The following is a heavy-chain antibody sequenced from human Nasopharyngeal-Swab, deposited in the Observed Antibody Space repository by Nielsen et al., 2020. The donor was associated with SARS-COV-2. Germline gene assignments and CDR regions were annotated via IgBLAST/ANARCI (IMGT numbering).Heavy chain of an antibody. D-gene: IGHD1-1*01. CDR3: ARRTTFDY. CDR1: GGSISSSGNY. V-gene: IGHV4-39*07. CDR2: IDYSGTT. J-gene: IGHJ4*02. Sequence: SETLSLTCTVSGGSISSSGNYWGWIRQPPGKGLEWLGSIDYSGTTYYNPSLKSRVSLSVDTSENQFSLKLSSVTAADTAVYYCARRTTFDYWGQGTLATVSS.